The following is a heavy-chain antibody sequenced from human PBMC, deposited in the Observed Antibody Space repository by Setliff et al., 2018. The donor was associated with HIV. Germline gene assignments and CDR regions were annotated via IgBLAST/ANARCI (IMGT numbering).Heavy chain of an antibody. CDR1: GFSLSTSGMR. Sequence: QTLSLTCTFSGFSLSTSGMRVSWIRQPPGKALEWLARIDWDDDKFYSTSLKTRLTISKDTSKNQVVLTMTNMDPVDTATYYCARMSSSGDFDYWGQGTLVTVSS. D-gene: IGHD3-22*01. J-gene: IGHJ4*02. CDR2: IDWDDDK. V-gene: IGHV2-70*04. CDR3: ARMSSSGDFDY.